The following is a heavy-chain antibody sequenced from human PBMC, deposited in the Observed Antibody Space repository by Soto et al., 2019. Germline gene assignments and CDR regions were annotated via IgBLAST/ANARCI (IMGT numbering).Heavy chain of an antibody. CDR1: GFTFSSYW. CDR2: IKQDGSEI. D-gene: IGHD2-15*01. CDR3: AKSLSACPCDS. V-gene: IGHV3-7*05. Sequence: EVQLVESGGGLVQSGGSLRLSCAASGFTFSSYWMSWVRQGPGKGPEWVANIKQDGSEIYYVDSVKGRFTISRDNAKSSLYLQMTSLRAEDTAVYHCAKSLSACPCDSWGQGTLVTVSS. J-gene: IGHJ4*02.